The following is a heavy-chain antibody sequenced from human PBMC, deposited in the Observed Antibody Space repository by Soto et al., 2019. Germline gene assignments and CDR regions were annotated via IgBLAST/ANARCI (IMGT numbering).Heavy chain of an antibody. CDR2: ISSSGTYT. CDR1: GFKFPDYH. Sequence: QVQLVQSGGGLVEPGGSLRLSCAASGFKFPDYHMTWIRQAQGKGLEWISYISSSGTYTTYTDSVQGRFTVSRDNAKNSLYMQMNSLTGEDTAIYYCACVAPTIFGAQFHQNLVDVWGQGNTVTVAS. V-gene: IGHV3-11*06. CDR3: ACVAPTIFGAQFHQNLVDV. J-gene: IGHJ6*02. D-gene: IGHD3-3*01.